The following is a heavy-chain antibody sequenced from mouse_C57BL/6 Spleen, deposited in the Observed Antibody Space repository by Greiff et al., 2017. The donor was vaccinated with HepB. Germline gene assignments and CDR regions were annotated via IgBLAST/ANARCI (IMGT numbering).Heavy chain of an antibody. D-gene: IGHD1-1*01. J-gene: IGHJ2*01. Sequence: EVKLVESGGGLVKPGGSLKLSCAASGFTFSSYAMSWVRQTPEKRLEWVATISDGGSYTYYPDNVKGRFTISRDNAKNNLYLQMSHLKSEDTAMYYCARGATVVAPIFDYWGQGTTLTVSS. CDR3: ARGATVVAPIFDY. CDR2: ISDGGSYT. V-gene: IGHV5-4*03. CDR1: GFTFSSYA.